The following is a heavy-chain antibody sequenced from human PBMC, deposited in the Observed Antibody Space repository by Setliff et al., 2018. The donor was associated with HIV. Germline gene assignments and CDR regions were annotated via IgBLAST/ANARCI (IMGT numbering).Heavy chain of an antibody. CDR1: GYTFTRYG. J-gene: IGHJ4*02. Sequence: ASVKVSCKASGYTFTRYGISWVRQAPGQGLEWMGWISTNNDNTNYAQKLQGRVTMTTDTSTSTAYMELRSLRSDDTAVYYCARHASTWYYDTSGPHFDYWGQGALVTVSS. D-gene: IGHD3-22*01. CDR3: ARHASTWYYDTSGPHFDY. CDR2: ISTNNDNT. V-gene: IGHV1-18*01.